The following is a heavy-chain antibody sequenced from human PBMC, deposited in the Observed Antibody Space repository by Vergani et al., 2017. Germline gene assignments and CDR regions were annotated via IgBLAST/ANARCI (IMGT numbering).Heavy chain of an antibody. D-gene: IGHD4-17*01. Sequence: EVQLVESGGGLVQPGGSLRLSCAASGFTVSSNYMSWVRQAPGKGLEWVSVIYSGGSTYYADSVKGRFTISRDNSKNTLYLQMNSLRAEDTAVYYCAREGDYGDYVFDCWRQGTLVTVSS. CDR2: IYSGGST. CDR3: AREGDYGDYVFDC. V-gene: IGHV3-66*02. CDR1: GFTVSSNY. J-gene: IGHJ4*02.